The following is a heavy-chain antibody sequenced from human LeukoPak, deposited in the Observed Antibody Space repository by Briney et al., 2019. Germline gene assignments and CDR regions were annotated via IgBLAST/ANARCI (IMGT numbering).Heavy chain of an antibody. J-gene: IGHJ4*02. V-gene: IGHV3-9*01. D-gene: IGHD4/OR15-4a*01. Sequence: SGGSLRLSCGASGFSLGYYAMYWLPEAPGKGREWVSGITWNSGTLGYADSVKGRFTISRDNAKNSLYLQMNSLRTEDTALYYCAKAMSGAVDHWGQGTLVTVSS. CDR2: ITWNSGTL. CDR3: AKAMSGAVDH. CDR1: GFSLGYYA.